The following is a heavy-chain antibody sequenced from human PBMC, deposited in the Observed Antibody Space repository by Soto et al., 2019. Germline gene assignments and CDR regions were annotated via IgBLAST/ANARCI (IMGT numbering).Heavy chain of an antibody. V-gene: IGHV5-51*01. D-gene: IGHD3-10*01. CDR1: GYNFATNW. CDR2: IYPGDSDT. CDR3: ARARAYGPGTYYVYLDS. J-gene: IGHJ4*02. Sequence: GECLKISCKGSGYNFATNWIGWVRQMPGKGLEWMGIIYPGDSDTTYNPSFQGQVTISVDKSISTAYLQWSSLKASDTAIYYCARARAYGPGTYYVYLDSWGQGVLVTVSS.